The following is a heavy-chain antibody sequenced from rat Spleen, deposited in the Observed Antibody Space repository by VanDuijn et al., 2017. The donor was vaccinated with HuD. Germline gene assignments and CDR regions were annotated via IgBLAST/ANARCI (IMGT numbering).Heavy chain of an antibody. J-gene: IGHJ2*01. CDR1: GFTCSNYG. V-gene: IGHV5-29*01. CDR2: ISYDGSST. Sequence: EVQLVESGGGLVQPGRSLKLSCTASGFTCSNYGMTWVRQAPTKGLEWVATISYDGSSTYYRDSVKGRFTISRDNTKSTLYLQMDSLGSEDTATYYCARQNWPYYFDYWGQGVMVTVSS. D-gene: IGHD5-1*01. CDR3: ARQNWPYYFDY.